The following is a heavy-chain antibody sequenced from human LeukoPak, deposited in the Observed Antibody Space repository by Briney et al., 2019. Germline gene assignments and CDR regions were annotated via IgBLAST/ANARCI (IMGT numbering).Heavy chain of an antibody. CDR2: INHSGST. CDR3: ARAAKYYYDSSGYYYY. CDR1: GGSFSGYY. V-gene: IGHV4-34*01. D-gene: IGHD3-22*01. Sequence: SETLSLTCAVYGGSFSGYYWSWIRQPPGKGLEWIGEINHSGSTNYNPSLKSRVTISVDTSKNQFSLKLSSVTAADTAVYYCARAAKYYYDSSGYYYYWGQGTLVTVSS. J-gene: IGHJ4*02.